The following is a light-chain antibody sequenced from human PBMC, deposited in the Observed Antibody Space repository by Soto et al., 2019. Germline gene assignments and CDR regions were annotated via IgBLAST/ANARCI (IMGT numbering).Light chain of an antibody. CDR1: QSVTNSY. V-gene: IGKV3-15*01. Sequence: EIVRAQSPVSLSVSPGGRATLACRASQSVTNSYLAWYQQKPGQAPRLLIFGASTRAAGIPARFSGSGSGTEFTLTISSLQSEDFAVYYCQQYSNWPLTFGGGTKVDIK. CDR2: GAS. CDR3: QQYSNWPLT. J-gene: IGKJ4*01.